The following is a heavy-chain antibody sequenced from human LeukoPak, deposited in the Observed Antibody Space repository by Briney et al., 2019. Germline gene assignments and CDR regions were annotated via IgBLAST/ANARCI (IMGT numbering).Heavy chain of an antibody. CDR3: AREAPGSSLDY. Sequence: ASVKVSCKASGGTFRTFAISWVRQAPGQGLEWMGWISAYNGNTNYAQKFQGRVTMTRDMSTSTVYMELSSLRSEDTAVYYCAREAPGSSLDYWGQGTLVTVSS. CDR2: ISAYNGNT. J-gene: IGHJ4*02. CDR1: GGTFRTFA. D-gene: IGHD6-13*01. V-gene: IGHV1-18*01.